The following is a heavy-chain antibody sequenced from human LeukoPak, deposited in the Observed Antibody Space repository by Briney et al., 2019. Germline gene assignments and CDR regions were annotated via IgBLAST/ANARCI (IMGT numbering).Heavy chain of an antibody. D-gene: IGHD5-24*01. Sequence: PSETLSLTCIVSGGSISSYYWNWIRQPPGKGLEWIGHIYYSGSTKYNPSLKSRVTISVDTSKNQFSLKLNSVTAADTAVYYCARGARGLIMATNYGMDVWDQGTTVTVS. CDR3: ARGARGLIMATNYGMDV. CDR2: IYYSGST. J-gene: IGHJ6*02. V-gene: IGHV4-59*01. CDR1: GGSISSYY.